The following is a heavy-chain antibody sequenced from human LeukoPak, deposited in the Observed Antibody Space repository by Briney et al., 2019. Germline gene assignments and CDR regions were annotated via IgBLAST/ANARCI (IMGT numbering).Heavy chain of an antibody. CDR3: AKAGGGYSNSSGLYAFDC. J-gene: IGHJ3*01. CDR1: GGSISGSSYC. Sequence: SETLSLTCTVSGGSISGSSYCWSWLRQRPGKGLEWIVTICYGGSTYYNDSIRSSITMSGDTSRNQFSLSLRSLNAADTAVYYCAKAGGGYSNSSGLYAFDCWGPGTMVTVSS. D-gene: IGHD3-22*01. V-gene: IGHV4-39*01. CDR2: ICYGGST.